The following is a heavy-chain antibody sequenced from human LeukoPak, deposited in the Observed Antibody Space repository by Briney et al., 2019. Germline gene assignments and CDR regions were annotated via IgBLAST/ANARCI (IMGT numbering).Heavy chain of an antibody. CDR1: GGSISSGGYS. CDR3: ARDKSRGWFDP. D-gene: IGHD5-24*01. V-gene: IGHV4-30-4*07. J-gene: IGHJ5*02. Sequence: SQTLSLTCAVSGGSISSGGYSWSWIRQPPGKGLEWIGYIYYSGSTYYNPSLKSRVTISVDTSKNQFSLKLSSVTAADTAVYYCARDKSRGWFDPWGQGTLVTVSS. CDR2: IYYSGST.